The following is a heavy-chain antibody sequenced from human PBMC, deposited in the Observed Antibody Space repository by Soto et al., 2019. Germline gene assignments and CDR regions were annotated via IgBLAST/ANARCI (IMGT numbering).Heavy chain of an antibody. V-gene: IGHV4-38-2*02. D-gene: IGHD2-21*02. Sequence: SETLSLTCAVSGYSISSGYYWGWIRQPPGKGLEWIGCIYLVGRTYYKPSMKSRLTISVDTSKNQFSLKRSTVTAADAAVYYCARDRGFCGGDCYQEGDFDYWGQGTLVTVSS. CDR3: ARDRGFCGGDCYQEGDFDY. CDR2: IYLVGRT. CDR1: GYSISSGYY. J-gene: IGHJ4*02.